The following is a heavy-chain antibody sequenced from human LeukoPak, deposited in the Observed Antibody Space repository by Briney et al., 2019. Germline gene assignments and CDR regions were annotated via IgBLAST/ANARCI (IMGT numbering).Heavy chain of an antibody. CDR2: ISSSGSTI. J-gene: IGHJ4*02. Sequence: GGSLRLSCAASGFTFSSNEMNWVRQAPGKGLEWVSYISSSGSTIYYAHSVKGRFTISRDNAKNSLYLQMNSLRAEDTAVYYCARDVAPIDYWGEGALVTVSS. CDR3: ARDVAPIDY. CDR1: GFTFSSNE. V-gene: IGHV3-48*03.